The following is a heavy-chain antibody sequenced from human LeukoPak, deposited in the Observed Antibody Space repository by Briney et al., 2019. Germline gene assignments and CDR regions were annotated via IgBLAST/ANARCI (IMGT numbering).Heavy chain of an antibody. J-gene: IGHJ5*02. CDR2: IYYSGST. D-gene: IGHD3-10*01. Sequence: SETLSLTCTVSGGSINSYYWSWIRQPPGKGLEWIGYIYYSGSTNYNPSLKSRVTISVDTSKNQFSLKLSSVTAADTAVYYCARDPPTLWFGEGNWFDPWGQGTLVTVSS. CDR1: GGSINSYY. CDR3: ARDPPTLWFGEGNWFDP. V-gene: IGHV4-59*01.